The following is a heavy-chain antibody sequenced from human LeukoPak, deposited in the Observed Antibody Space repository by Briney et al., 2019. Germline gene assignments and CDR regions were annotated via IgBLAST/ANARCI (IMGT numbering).Heavy chain of an antibody. Sequence: SETLSLTCTVSGGSISNDIYYWSWIRQPAGKGLEWIGRIFSSGSTNYNPSLKSRVTISLDTSKNQFSLKLSSVTAADTAVYYCARGVPMSYWGQGTLVTVSS. D-gene: IGHD1-1*01. CDR3: ARGVPMSY. V-gene: IGHV4-61*02. CDR2: IFSSGST. CDR1: GGSISNDIYY. J-gene: IGHJ4*02.